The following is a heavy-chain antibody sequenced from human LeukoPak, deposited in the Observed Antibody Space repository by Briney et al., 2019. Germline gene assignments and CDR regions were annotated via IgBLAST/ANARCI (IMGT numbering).Heavy chain of an antibody. J-gene: IGHJ4*02. Sequence: PSETLSLTCTVSGDSISGGYYWGWIRQSPGKGLEWIGSIYHSGSTNYNPSLKSRVTISVDTSKNQFSLKLSSVTAADTSVYYCARHDLAVAAIDYWGQGTLVTVSA. CDR3: ARHDLAVAAIDY. CDR1: GDSISGGYY. D-gene: IGHD2-15*01. CDR2: IYHSGST. V-gene: IGHV4-38-2*02.